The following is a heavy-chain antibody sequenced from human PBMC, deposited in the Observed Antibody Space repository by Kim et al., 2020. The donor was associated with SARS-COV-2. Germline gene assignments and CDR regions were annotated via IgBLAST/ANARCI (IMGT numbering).Heavy chain of an antibody. J-gene: IGHJ4*02. Sequence: GGSLRLSCAASGFTFSDYYMSWIRQAPGKGLEWVSYISSSSSYTNYADSVKGRFTISRDNAKNSLYLQMNSLSAEDTAVYYCARPHYDILTGYYGGEDYWGQGTLVTVSS. CDR1: GFTFSDYY. CDR2: ISSSSSYT. CDR3: ARPHYDILTGYYGGEDY. V-gene: IGHV3-11*06. D-gene: IGHD3-9*01.